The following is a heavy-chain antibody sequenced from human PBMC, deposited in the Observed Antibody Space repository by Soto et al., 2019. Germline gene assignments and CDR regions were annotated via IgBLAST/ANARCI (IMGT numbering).Heavy chain of an antibody. D-gene: IGHD2-2*01. CDR1: GGSISSYY. CDR3: ARSGYCSSTSCYQHWYFDF. V-gene: IGHV4-59*01. J-gene: IGHJ2*01. CDR2: IYYSGST. Sequence: SETLSLTCTVSGGSISSYYWSWSRQRPGKGLEWIGYIYYSGSTHYNPSLKSRVTISVDTSKNQFSLKLSSVTAADTAVYYCARSGYCSSTSCYQHWYFDFWGRGTLVTVSS.